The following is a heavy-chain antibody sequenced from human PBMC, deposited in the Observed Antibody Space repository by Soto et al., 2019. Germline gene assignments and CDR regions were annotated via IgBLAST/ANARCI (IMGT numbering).Heavy chain of an antibody. CDR1: DYTFTSYG. D-gene: IGHD6-13*01. CDR2: ISAYNGNT. Sequence: QVQLVQSGAEVKKPGASVKVSCKASDYTFTSYGISWVRQAPGQGLEWMGWISAYNGNTNYAQKLQGRVTMTTDTSTSTADRELGSLRSDDTAVYYCARDPFRRVAADSMDVWGQGTTVTVSS. CDR3: ARDPFRRVAADSMDV. J-gene: IGHJ6*02. V-gene: IGHV1-18*01.